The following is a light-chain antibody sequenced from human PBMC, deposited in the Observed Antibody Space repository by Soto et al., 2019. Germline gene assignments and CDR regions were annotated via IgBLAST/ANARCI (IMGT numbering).Light chain of an antibody. Sequence: QPVLTQSPSASASLGASVKLTCTLSSGHSTYAIAWHQQQPEKGPRYLMKLNSDGSHSKGDGIPDRFSGSSSGAERHLTISSLQSEDEGDYYCQTWGTAVHDVVFGGGTKLTVL. CDR1: SGHSTYA. CDR2: LNSDGSH. J-gene: IGLJ2*01. V-gene: IGLV4-69*01. CDR3: QTWGTAVHDVV.